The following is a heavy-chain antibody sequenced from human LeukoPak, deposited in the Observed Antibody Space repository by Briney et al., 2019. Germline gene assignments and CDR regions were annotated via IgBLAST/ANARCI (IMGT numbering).Heavy chain of an antibody. Sequence: PSETLSLTCAVSGGSISGSYWSWIRQPPGKGLEWIGYMYSSGSTNYNPSLKSRVTISVDTSKNQFSLKLTSVTAADTAVYYCARGNHYDSSGYDYWGQGTLATVSS. CDR3: ARGNHYDSSGYDY. CDR1: GGSISGSY. CDR2: MYSSGST. D-gene: IGHD3-22*01. V-gene: IGHV4-59*01. J-gene: IGHJ4*02.